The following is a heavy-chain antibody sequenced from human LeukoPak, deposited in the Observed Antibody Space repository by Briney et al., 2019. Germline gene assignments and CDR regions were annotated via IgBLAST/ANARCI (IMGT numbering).Heavy chain of an antibody. Sequence: ASVKVSCEASGYTFTDYYIHWVRQAPGQGLEWMGWINPNVGATNYAQKFQGRVTMARDTSISTAYMELRRLRSDDTAVYYCARFIMVLGVIRYWFDSWGQGTLVTVSS. V-gene: IGHV1-2*02. D-gene: IGHD3-10*01. CDR2: INPNVGAT. CDR1: GYTFTDYY. J-gene: IGHJ5*01. CDR3: ARFIMVLGVIRYWFDS.